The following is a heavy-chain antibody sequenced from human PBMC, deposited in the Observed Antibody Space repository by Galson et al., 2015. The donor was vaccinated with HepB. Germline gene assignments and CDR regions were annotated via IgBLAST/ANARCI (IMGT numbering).Heavy chain of an antibody. V-gene: IGHV4-39*07. Sequence: ETLSLTCTVSGGSISSNSYYWGWIRQPPGKGLEWIGSIYYSGRTYYNPSLKSRVTISVDMSRNQFSLKLRSVTAADTAVYYCARDLYYYASGGYYSLTGLDYWGQGTLVTVS. J-gene: IGHJ4*02. CDR2: IYYSGRT. CDR1: GGSISSNSYY. D-gene: IGHD3-22*01. CDR3: ARDLYYYASGGYYSLTGLDY.